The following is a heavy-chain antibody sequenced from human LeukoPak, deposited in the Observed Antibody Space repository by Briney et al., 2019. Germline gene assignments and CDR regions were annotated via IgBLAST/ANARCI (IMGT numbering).Heavy chain of an antibody. Sequence: GASVKVSCKASGYTFTSYYMHWVRQAPGQGLEGVGIINPSGGSTSYAQKFQGGVTMTKDTSTSTVYMELSTLRSEDTAVYYCARGVADDYGDTYWGQGTLVTVSS. CDR2: INPSGGST. CDR1: GYTFTSYY. J-gene: IGHJ4*02. D-gene: IGHD4-17*01. V-gene: IGHV1-46*01. CDR3: ARGVADDYGDTY.